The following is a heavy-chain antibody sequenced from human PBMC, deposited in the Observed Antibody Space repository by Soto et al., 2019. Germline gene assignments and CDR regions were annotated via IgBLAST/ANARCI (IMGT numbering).Heavy chain of an antibody. Sequence: SETLSLTCTVSGGSISSGDYYWSWIRQPPGKGLEWIGYIYYSGSTYYNPSLKSRVTISVDTSKNQFSLKLSSVTAADTAVYYCASQTPYSSSWYNGMDVWGQGTTVTV. CDR3: ASQTPYSSSWYNGMDV. J-gene: IGHJ6*02. CDR1: GGSISSGDYY. D-gene: IGHD6-13*01. V-gene: IGHV4-30-4*01. CDR2: IYYSGST.